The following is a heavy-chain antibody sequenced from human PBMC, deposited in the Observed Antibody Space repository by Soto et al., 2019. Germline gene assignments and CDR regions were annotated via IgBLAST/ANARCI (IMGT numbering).Heavy chain of an antibody. CDR2: ISGSGGST. J-gene: IGHJ4*01. CDR3: AKDAILWFGELVGYFDY. CDR1: GFTFSSYA. Sequence: GGSLRLSCAASGFTFSSYAMSWVRQAPGKGLEWVSAISGSGGSTYYADSVKGRFTISRDNSKNTLYLQMNSLRAEDTAVYYCAKDAILWFGELVGYFDYWGHGTLVTVS. D-gene: IGHD3-10*01. V-gene: IGHV3-23*01.